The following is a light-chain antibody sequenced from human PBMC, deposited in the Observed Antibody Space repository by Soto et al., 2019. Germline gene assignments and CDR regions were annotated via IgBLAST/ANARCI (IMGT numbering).Light chain of an antibody. Sequence: DIQMTQSPSTLSASVGDRVTITCRASQRISNWLAWYQQKPGKATKVLIYKASALETGVPPRFSGSGSGTEFTLTISSLQPDDFATYYCQQYNSNSPTWTFGQGTKVEIK. CDR2: KAS. V-gene: IGKV1-5*03. J-gene: IGKJ1*01. CDR3: QQYNSNSPTWT. CDR1: QRISNW.